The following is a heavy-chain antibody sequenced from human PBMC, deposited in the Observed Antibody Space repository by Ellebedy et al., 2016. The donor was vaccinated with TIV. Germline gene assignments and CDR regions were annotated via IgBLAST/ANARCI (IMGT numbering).Heavy chain of an antibody. CDR3: AREASASLDY. Sequence: SVKVSXKASGDTFRTYTITWVRQAPGQGLEWMGRIVPLLGTATYAQRFQGRVALTADESTSTVYMELRSLGSEDTAIYYCAREASASLDYWGQGTLVTVSS. CDR1: GDTFRTYT. J-gene: IGHJ4*02. D-gene: IGHD2-2*01. V-gene: IGHV1-69*08. CDR2: IVPLLGTA.